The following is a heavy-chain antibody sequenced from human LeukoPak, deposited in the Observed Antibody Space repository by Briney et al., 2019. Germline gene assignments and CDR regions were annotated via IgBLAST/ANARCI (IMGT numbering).Heavy chain of an antibody. CDR2: IKPNSGGT. CDR1: GYIFTGYY. Sequence: ASVKVSCKASGYIFTGYYIHWVRQAPGQGLEWMGWIKPNSGGTVYAQKFQGRVTMTRDTSISTVYMELSRLTSDYTAVYYCARLGGNYSYWGQGTLVTVSS. J-gene: IGHJ4*02. V-gene: IGHV1-2*02. D-gene: IGHD1-26*01. CDR3: ARLGGNYSY.